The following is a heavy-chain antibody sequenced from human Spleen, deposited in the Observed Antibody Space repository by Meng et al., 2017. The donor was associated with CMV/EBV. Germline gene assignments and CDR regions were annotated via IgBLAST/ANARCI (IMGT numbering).Heavy chain of an antibody. J-gene: IGHJ5*02. D-gene: IGHD3-10*01. CDR3: AREEFPQALRFDP. CDR1: GFTFSSYA. V-gene: IGHV3-23*03. Sequence: GGSLRLSCAASGFTFSSYAINWVRQAPGKGLEWVSVIYSGAGSTYYADSVKGRFTISRDNSKNTLYLQMNSLRAEDTALYYCAREEFPQALRFDPWGQGTLVTVSS. CDR2: IYSGAGST.